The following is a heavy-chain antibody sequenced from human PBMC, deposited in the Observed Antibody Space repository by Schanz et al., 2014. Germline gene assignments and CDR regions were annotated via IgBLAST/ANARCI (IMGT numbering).Heavy chain of an antibody. V-gene: IGHV3-30*04. Sequence: QVQVVVESGGGVVQPGRSLRLSCAASGFTFRGHAMHWVRQAPGQGLEKVAVTSTDGTKTYYAASVRGRFTISRDNSKNTVYLQMNSLRSEDTAVYYCTRDRGALINHNDALDLWGQGTMVSVSS. D-gene: IGHD3-16*01. J-gene: IGHJ3*01. CDR2: TSTDGTKT. CDR3: TRDRGALINHNDALDL. CDR1: GFTFRGHA.